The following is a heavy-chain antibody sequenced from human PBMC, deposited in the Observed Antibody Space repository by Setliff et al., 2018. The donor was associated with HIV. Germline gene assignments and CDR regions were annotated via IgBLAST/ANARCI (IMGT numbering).Heavy chain of an antibody. D-gene: IGHD2-21*01. Sequence: PSETLSLTCAASGYSISRGYYWGWIRQPPGKGLEWIGNIYHSGSTFYNPSLKSRVTTSVDTSKNQFSLKLRSVTAADTAVYYCARGYGHIVEVIASDAFDIWGQGIMVTVSS. CDR2: IYHSGST. V-gene: IGHV4-38-2*01. CDR1: GYSISRGYY. CDR3: ARGYGHIVEVIASDAFDI. J-gene: IGHJ3*02.